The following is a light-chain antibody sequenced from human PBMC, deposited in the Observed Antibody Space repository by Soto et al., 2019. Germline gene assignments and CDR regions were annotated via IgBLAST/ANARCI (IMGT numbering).Light chain of an antibody. Sequence: QSALTQPASVSGSPGQSITISCSGTSSDIGAYDHVAWFQQFPGKTPKLMIYEVSNRPSGVSNRFSGSKSGNTASLTISGLQAEDEADYYCSSYTSSSTLYVFGTGTKVTVL. J-gene: IGLJ1*01. CDR1: SSDIGAYDH. V-gene: IGLV2-14*01. CDR3: SSYTSSSTLYV. CDR2: EVS.